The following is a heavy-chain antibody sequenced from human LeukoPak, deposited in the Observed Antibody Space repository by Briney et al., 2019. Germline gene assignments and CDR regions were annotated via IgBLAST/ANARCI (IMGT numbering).Heavy chain of an antibody. V-gene: IGHV4-59*12. CDR3: ARYDVGWYYFDY. CDR1: GGSISSYY. Sequence: SETLSLTCTVSGGSISSYYWSWIRQPLGKGLEWIGYIYYSGSTNYNPSLKSRVTISVDKSKNQFSLKLSSVTAADTAVYYCARYDVGWYYFDYWGQGTLVTVSS. J-gene: IGHJ4*02. CDR2: IYYSGST. D-gene: IGHD6-19*01.